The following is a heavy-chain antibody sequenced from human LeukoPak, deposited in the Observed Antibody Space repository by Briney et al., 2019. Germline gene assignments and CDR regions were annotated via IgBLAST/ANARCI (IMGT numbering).Heavy chain of an antibody. V-gene: IGHV4-34*01. CDR1: GGSFSGYY. CDR2: TNHSGST. J-gene: IGHJ4*02. Sequence: SETLSLTCAVYGGSFSGYYWSWIRQPPGKGLEWIGETNHSGSTNYNPSLKSRVTISVDTSKNQFSLKLSSVTAADTAVYYCARLGIAVAVNNWGQGTLVTVSS. D-gene: IGHD6-19*01. CDR3: ARLGIAVAVNN.